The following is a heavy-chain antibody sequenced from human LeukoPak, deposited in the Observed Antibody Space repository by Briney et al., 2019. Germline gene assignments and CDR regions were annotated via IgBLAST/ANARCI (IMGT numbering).Heavy chain of an antibody. Sequence: GGSLRLSCTASGFTFGDYAMSWVRQAPGKGLEWVGFIRSKAYGGTTEYAASVKGRFTISRDDSKSIAYLQMNSLKTEDTAVYYCTREAVAGTPGYFDLWGQGTLVPVSS. D-gene: IGHD6-19*01. V-gene: IGHV3-49*04. CDR2: IRSKAYGGTT. CDR1: GFTFGDYA. CDR3: TREAVAGTPGYFDL. J-gene: IGHJ4*01.